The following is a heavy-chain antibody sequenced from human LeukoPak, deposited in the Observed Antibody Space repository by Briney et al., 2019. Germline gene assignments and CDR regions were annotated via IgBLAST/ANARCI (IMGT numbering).Heavy chain of an antibody. D-gene: IGHD4-17*01. CDR1: GYTFTSYG. CDR2: ISAYNGNT. V-gene: IGHV1-18*01. CDR3: ARGDYGDYPYGMDV. Sequence: ASVKVSCKASGYTFTSYGISWVRQAPGQGLEWMGWISAYNGNTNYAQRLQGRVTMTTDTSTSTAYMELRSLRSDDTAVYYCARGDYGDYPYGMDVWGQGTTVTVSS. J-gene: IGHJ6*02.